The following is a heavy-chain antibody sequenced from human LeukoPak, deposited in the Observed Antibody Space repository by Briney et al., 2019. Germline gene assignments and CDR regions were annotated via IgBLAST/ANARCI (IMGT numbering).Heavy chain of an antibody. D-gene: IGHD1-26*01. CDR1: GFTFNNYA. J-gene: IGHJ4*02. Sequence: GSLRLSCAASGFTFNNYAMNWVRPAPGKGLEWVSGISGSGVSTYYADSVKGRFTVSRDNSKNTLYLQMSSLSAEDTAVYYCAKNRGIYYSFDYWGQGTLVTVSS. CDR3: AKNRGIYYSFDY. V-gene: IGHV3-23*01. CDR2: ISGSGVST.